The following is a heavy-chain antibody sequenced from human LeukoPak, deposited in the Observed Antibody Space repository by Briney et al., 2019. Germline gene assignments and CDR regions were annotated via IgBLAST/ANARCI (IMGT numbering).Heavy chain of an antibody. CDR1: GYTFTGYY. J-gene: IGHJ4*02. D-gene: IGHD6-19*01. V-gene: IGHV1-2*02. CDR2: INPNSGGT. CDR3: ARRGSSGWSLYYFDY. Sequence: GASVKVSCKASGYTFTGYYMHWVRQAPGQGLEWMGWINPNSGGTNYAQKFQGRVTMTRDTSISTAYMELSRLRSDDTAVYYCARRGSSGWSLYYFDYWGQGTLVTVSS.